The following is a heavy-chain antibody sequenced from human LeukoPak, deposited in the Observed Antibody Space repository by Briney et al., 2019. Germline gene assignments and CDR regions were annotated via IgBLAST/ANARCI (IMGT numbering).Heavy chain of an antibody. D-gene: IGHD5-18*01. J-gene: IGHJ6*03. CDR3: ARVPYGYLGYYYYHMDV. Sequence: PGGSLRLSCAASGFTVTTNYMSWVRQAPGKGLGWVSVTYSGGNTYYADSVKDRFTISRDNSKNTLYLQMNSLRAEDTAVYFCARVPYGYLGYYYYHMDVWGKGTTVTISS. V-gene: IGHV3-66*01. CDR2: TYSGGNT. CDR1: GFTVTTNY.